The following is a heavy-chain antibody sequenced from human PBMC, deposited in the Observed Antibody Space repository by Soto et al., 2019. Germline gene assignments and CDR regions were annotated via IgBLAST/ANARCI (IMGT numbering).Heavy chain of an antibody. CDR1: GGSISSSSYY. J-gene: IGHJ6*02. CDR2: IYYSGST. CDR3: ARRWTLGSGSYYTDVYYYYYGMDV. V-gene: IGHV4-39*01. D-gene: IGHD3-10*01. Sequence: PSETLSLTCTVSGGSISSSSYYWGWIRQPPGKGLEWIGSIYYSGSTYYNPSLKSRVTISVDTSKNQFSLKLSSVTAADTAVYYCARRWTLGSGSYYTDVYYYYYGMDVWGQGTTVTVSS.